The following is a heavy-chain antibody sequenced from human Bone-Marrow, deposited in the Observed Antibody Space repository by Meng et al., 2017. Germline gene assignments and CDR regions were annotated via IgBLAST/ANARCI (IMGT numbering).Heavy chain of an antibody. V-gene: IGHV4-34*01. CDR3: ERNHYYDSSGGITDAFDI. Sequence: SETLSLTCAVYGGSFSVYYCSWIRQPPGKGLEWIGEINHSGSTNYNPSLKSRVTISVDTSKNQFSLKLSSVTPADTAVYYCERNHYYDSSGGITDAFDIWGQGTMVTVSS. CDR1: GGSFSVYY. D-gene: IGHD3-22*01. CDR2: INHSGST. J-gene: IGHJ3*02.